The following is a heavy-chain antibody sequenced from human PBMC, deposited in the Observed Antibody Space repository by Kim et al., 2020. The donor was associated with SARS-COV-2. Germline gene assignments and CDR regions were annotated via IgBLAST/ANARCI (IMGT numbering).Heavy chain of an antibody. Sequence: YADCGRGRFTICRDDSKNTVFMQMNSRSAEDTAVYFCATTLGKSDPFDYWGQGTLVIVSS. D-gene: IGHD7-27*01. V-gene: IGHV3-33*03. J-gene: IGHJ4*02. CDR3: ATTLGKSDPFDY.